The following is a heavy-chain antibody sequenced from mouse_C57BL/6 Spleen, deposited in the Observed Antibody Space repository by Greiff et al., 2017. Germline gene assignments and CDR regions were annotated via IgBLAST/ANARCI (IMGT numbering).Heavy chain of an antibody. CDR3: TRSYYYGSSY. CDR2: IDPETGGT. J-gene: IGHJ3*01. D-gene: IGHD1-1*01. Sequence: VKLQESGAELVRPGASVTLSCKASGYTFTDYEMHWVKQTPVHGLEWIGAIDPETGGTAYNQKFKGKAILTADKSSSTAYMELRSLTSEDSAVYYCTRSYYYGSSYWGQGTLVTVSA. V-gene: IGHV1-15*01. CDR1: GYTFTDYE.